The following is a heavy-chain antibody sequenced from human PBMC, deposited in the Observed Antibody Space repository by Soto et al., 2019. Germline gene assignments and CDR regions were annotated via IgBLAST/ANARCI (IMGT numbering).Heavy chain of an antibody. J-gene: IGHJ4*02. CDR2: IYYSGST. CDR1: GGPVSSDF. D-gene: IGHD4-4*01. Sequence: SETLSLTCTVSGGPVSSDFWNWIRQPPGKGLEWIGYIYYSGSTKYKPSLKSRVTISVDTSKNQFSLKVSSATAADTAVYYCARHSNRNYGLYYFDYWGLGALVTVSS. CDR3: ARHSNRNYGLYYFDY. V-gene: IGHV4-59*08.